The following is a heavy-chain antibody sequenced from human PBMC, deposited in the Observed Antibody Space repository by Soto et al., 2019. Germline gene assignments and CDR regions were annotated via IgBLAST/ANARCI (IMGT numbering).Heavy chain of an antibody. CDR1: GFTFSSDA. Sequence: SGGSLRLSCAASGFTFSSDAMSWVRQAPGKGLEWVSGISASGGSTYYPDSVKGRFTISRDNSRNTLYLQMNSLRVEDTAVYYCAKDLGATASWFFFEHWGQGTLVTVSS. CDR3: AKDLGATASWFFFEH. V-gene: IGHV3-23*01. J-gene: IGHJ4*02. CDR2: ISASGGST. D-gene: IGHD6-13*01.